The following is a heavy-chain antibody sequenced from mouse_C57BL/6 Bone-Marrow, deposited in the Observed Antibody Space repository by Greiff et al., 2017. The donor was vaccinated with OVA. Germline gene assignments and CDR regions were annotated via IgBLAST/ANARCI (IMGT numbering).Heavy chain of an antibody. V-gene: IGHV1-50*01. CDR3: ARVPLWYFDV. CDR2: IDPSDSYT. J-gene: IGHJ1*03. CDR1: GYTFTSYW. Sequence: VQLQQPGAELVKPGASVKLSCKASGYTFTSYWVQWVKQRPGQGLEWIGEIDPSDSYTNYNQKFKGKATLTVDTSSSTAYMQLSSLTSEDSAVYYCARVPLWYFDVWGTGTTVTVSS. D-gene: IGHD2-14*01.